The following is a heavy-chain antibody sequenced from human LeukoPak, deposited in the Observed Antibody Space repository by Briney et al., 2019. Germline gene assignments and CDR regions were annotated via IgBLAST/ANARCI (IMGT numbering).Heavy chain of an antibody. D-gene: IGHD4-17*01. CDR3: ARHKYRYGDYFHDGMDV. Sequence: SETLSLTCTVSGGSISSYYWSWIRQPPGKGLEWIGYIYYSGSTNYNPSLKSRVTISVDTSKNQFSLKLSSETAADTAVYYCARHKYRYGDYFHDGMDVWGQGTTVTVSS. CDR2: IYYSGST. J-gene: IGHJ6*02. V-gene: IGHV4-59*08. CDR1: GGSISSYY.